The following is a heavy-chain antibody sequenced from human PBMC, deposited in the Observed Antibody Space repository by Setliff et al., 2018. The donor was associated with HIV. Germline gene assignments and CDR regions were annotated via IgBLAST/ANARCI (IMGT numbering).Heavy chain of an antibody. J-gene: IGHJ4*02. CDR2: VYHSGTT. V-gene: IGHV4-38-2*01. D-gene: IGHD1-1*01. CDR1: GYSISNGYY. CDR3: GRHPPTSDYNYNLIFDY. Sequence: SETLSLTCAVSGYSISNGYYWGWIRQSPGKGLEWIGVVYHSGTTYYNPSLKSRVAILVDMSKTQFSLRLSSVIAADTATYYCGRHPPTSDYNYNLIFDYWGRGVLVTVS.